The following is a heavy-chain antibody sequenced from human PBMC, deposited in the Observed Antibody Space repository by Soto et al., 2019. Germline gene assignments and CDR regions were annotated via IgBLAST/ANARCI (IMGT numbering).Heavy chain of an antibody. Sequence: QGQLVQSRAELKKPGASVKVSCKASDYTFTRYGISWVRQAPGQGLEWMGWISGYNGDTNYAQKFQGTVTMTIDTSTTTAYMEVRSLTSDDTAVYYCAKKGQPPYYYYRMDVWGQGTTVTVSS. J-gene: IGHJ6*02. CDR1: DYTFTRYG. CDR3: AKKGQPPYYYYRMDV. CDR2: ISGYNGDT. V-gene: IGHV1-18*01.